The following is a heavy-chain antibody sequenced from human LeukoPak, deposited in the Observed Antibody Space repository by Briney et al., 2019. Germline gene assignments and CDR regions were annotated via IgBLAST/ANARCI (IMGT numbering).Heavy chain of an antibody. CDR1: GYTFNKYG. J-gene: IGHJ4*02. D-gene: IGHD3-10*01. CDR3: ARGGSGGVCNY. V-gene: IGHV1-18*01. CDR2: ISCYNRDT. Sequence: ASVKVSCKASGYTFNKYGISWVRQAPGQGLEWMGWISCYNRDTRYAQKFQGRVTMTTDTSTSTAYMELRSLRSDDTAVYYCARGGSGGVCNYWGQGTLVTVSS.